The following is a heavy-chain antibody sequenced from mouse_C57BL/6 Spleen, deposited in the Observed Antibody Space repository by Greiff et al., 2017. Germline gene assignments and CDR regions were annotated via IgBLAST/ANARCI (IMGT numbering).Heavy chain of an antibody. CDR3: TKTYIYYCNSYAMDY. D-gene: IGHD2-1*01. Sequence: EVQLQQSGAELVRPGASVKLSCKASGFNIKDYYMHWVKQRPEQGLEWIGWSDPEDGDTESAPEFQGKATMTADTSSNTAYLQLSSLTSEDTAVYYCTKTYIYYCNSYAMDYWGQGTSVTVAS. V-gene: IGHV14-1*01. CDR2: SDPEDGDT. CDR1: GFNIKDYY. J-gene: IGHJ4*01.